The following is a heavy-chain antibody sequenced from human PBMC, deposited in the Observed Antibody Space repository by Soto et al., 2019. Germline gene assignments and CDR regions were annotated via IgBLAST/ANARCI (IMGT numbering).Heavy chain of an antibody. Sequence: GGSLRLSCAASGFTFSSYEMNWVRQAPGKGLEWVSYISSSGSTIYYADSVKGRFTISRDNAKNSLYLQMNSLRAEDTAVYYCARAGGGWPGMDRWYCDLWGRGTLVTVSS. CDR1: GFTFSSYE. J-gene: IGHJ2*01. CDR2: ISSSGSTI. D-gene: IGHD3-10*01. CDR3: ARAGGGWPGMDRWYCDL. V-gene: IGHV3-48*03.